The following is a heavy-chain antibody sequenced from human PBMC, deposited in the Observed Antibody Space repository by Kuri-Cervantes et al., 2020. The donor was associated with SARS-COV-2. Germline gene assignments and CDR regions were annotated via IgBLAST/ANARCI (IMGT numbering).Heavy chain of an antibody. CDR1: GFTVSSYA. CDR2: ISYDGSNK. J-gene: IGHJ6*02. D-gene: IGHD4-23*01. Sequence: GESLKISCAASGFTVSSYAMHWVRQAPGKGLEWVAVISYDGSNKYYADSVKGRFTISRDNSKNTLYLQMNSLRAEDTAVYYCARDLFGGGGYYYGMDVWGQGTTVTVSS. V-gene: IGHV3-30-3*01. CDR3: ARDLFGGGGYYYGMDV.